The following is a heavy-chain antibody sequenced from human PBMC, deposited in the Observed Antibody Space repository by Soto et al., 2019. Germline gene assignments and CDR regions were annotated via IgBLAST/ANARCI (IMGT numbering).Heavy chain of an antibody. D-gene: IGHD6-13*01. J-gene: IGHJ4*02. CDR2: FDPEDGET. Sequence: XSVKVSCKVSGYTLTELSMHWVRQAPGKGLEWMGGFDPEDGETIYAQKFQGRVTMTEDTSTDTAYMELSSLKSEDTAVYYCATDFDSSIWPPLDYWGQGTLVTVSS. CDR1: GYTLTELS. V-gene: IGHV1-24*01. CDR3: ATDFDSSIWPPLDY.